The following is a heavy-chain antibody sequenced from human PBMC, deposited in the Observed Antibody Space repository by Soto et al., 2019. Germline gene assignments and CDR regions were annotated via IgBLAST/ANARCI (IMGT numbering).Heavy chain of an antibody. J-gene: IGHJ4*02. Sequence: PGGALRLSCVASGIEFSNYAMTWVRQAPGKGLEWVSISSASGRSRYHADSVNGPFTISRDNPKDTLYLHMTHLRAEDTAVYYCAKDGNWLDVYFDVWGQGTPVTVSS. CDR1: GIEFSNYA. D-gene: IGHD6-19*01. V-gene: IGHV3-23*01. CDR2: SSASGRSR. CDR3: AKDGNWLDVYFDV.